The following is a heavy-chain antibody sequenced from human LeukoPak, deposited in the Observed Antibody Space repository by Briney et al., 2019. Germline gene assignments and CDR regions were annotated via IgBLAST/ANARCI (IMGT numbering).Heavy chain of an antibody. CDR3: ARDEWWRETYAFDI. CDR2: IYYSGST. Sequence: PSETLSLTCTVSGGSISSYYWSWIRQPPGKGLEWIGYIYYSGSTNYNPSLKSRVTISVDTSKNQFSLKLSSVTAADTAVYYCARDEWWRETYAFDIWGQGTMVTVSS. CDR1: GGSISSYY. V-gene: IGHV4-59*01. D-gene: IGHD2-15*01. J-gene: IGHJ3*02.